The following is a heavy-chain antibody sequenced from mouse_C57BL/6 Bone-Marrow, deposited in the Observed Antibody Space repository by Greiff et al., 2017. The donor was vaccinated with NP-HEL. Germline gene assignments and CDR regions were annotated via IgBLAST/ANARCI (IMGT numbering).Heavy chain of an antibody. Sequence: QVQLQQPGAELVKPGASVKMSCKASGYTFTSYWITWVKQRPGQGLEWIGNIYPGSGSTNYNEKFKSKATLTVDTSSSTAYMQLSSLTSEDSAVYYCARNWDWYFDVWGTGTTVTVSS. V-gene: IGHV1-55*01. CDR1: GYTFTSYW. J-gene: IGHJ1*03. CDR3: ARNWDWYFDV. D-gene: IGHD4-1*01. CDR2: IYPGSGST.